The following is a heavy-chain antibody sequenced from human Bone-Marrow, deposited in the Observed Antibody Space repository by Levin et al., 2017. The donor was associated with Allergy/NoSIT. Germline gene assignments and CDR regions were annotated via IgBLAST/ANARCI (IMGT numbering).Heavy chain of an antibody. J-gene: IGHJ4*02. CDR2: INPNSGGT. V-gene: IGHV1-2*02. Sequence: ASVKVSCKASGYTFTGYYMHWVRQAPGQGLEWMGWINPNSGGTNYAQKFQGRVTMTRDTSISTAYMELSRLRSDDTAVYYCARDRSPLEASIAALWGQGTLVTVSS. D-gene: IGHD6-6*01. CDR1: GYTFTGYY. CDR3: ARDRSPLEASIAAL.